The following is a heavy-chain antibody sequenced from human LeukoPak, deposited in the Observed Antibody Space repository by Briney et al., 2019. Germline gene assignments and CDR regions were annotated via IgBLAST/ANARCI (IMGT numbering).Heavy chain of an antibody. V-gene: IGHV3-30-3*01. CDR1: GFTFSHYA. D-gene: IGHD5-18*01. Sequence: GGSLRLSCAASGFTFSHYAMHWVRQAPGKGLEWVAVISYDGSNKYYADSVKGRFTISRDNSKNTLYLQMNGLRAEDTAVYYCARQGIHLWFDFWGQGTLVTVSS. CDR2: ISYDGSNK. CDR3: ARQGIHLWFDF. J-gene: IGHJ4*02.